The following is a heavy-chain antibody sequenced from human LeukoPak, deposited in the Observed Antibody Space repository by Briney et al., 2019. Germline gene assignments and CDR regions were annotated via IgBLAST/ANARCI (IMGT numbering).Heavy chain of an antibody. D-gene: IGHD1-26*01. Sequence: GGSLRLSCAASGFTFSSYAMSWVRQAPGKGLEWVSAISGSGGSTYYADSVKGRFTISRDNSKNTLYLQMNSLRAEDTAVYYCAKLLPLYSGSYLGAFDIWGQGTMVTVSS. CDR1: GFTFSSYA. J-gene: IGHJ3*02. CDR2: ISGSGGST. CDR3: AKLLPLYSGSYLGAFDI. V-gene: IGHV3-23*01.